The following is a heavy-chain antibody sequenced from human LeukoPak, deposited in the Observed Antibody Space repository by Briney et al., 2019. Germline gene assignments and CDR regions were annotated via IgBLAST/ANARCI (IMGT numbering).Heavy chain of an antibody. J-gene: IGHJ4*02. V-gene: IGHV1-18*04. CDR1: GYTFNKYG. CDR2: ISAYNGDT. CDR3: ARDPSNTSGWYVYFDY. D-gene: IGHD6-19*01. Sequence: ASVKVSCKASGYTFNKYGFSWVRHAPGQGLEWMGWISAYNGDTKYAQKLQGRVTMTTDTSTSTAYMELRSLTSDDTAVYYCARDPSNTSGWYVYFDYWGQGTLVTVSS.